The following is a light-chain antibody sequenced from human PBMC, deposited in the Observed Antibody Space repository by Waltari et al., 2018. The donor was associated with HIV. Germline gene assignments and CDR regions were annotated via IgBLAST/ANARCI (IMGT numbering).Light chain of an antibody. V-gene: IGLV3-1*01. Sequence: SYDLTQAPSVSVSPGQTASITCSGNKLRDMYVSWYQQKPGQSPVLVIYQNFRRPSGIPERFSGSNSGNTATLTISGTQAIDEADYYCQTWDTNAEVVFGGGTKLAVL. CDR1: KLRDMY. J-gene: IGLJ2*01. CDR3: QTWDTNAEVV. CDR2: QNF.